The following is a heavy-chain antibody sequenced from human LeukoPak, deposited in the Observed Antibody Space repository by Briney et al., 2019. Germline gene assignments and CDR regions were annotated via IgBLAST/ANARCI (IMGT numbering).Heavy chain of an antibody. J-gene: IGHJ3*02. V-gene: IGHV4-59*01. Sequence: SETLSLTCTVSGDSISSYYWSWIRQPPGKGLEWIGYIYYSGSTNYNPSLKSRVTISVDTSKNQFSLKLSSVTAADTAVYYCARVEAVEMGEAAFDIWGQGTMVTVSS. CDR2: IYYSGST. CDR3: ARVEAVEMGEAAFDI. CDR1: GDSISSYY. D-gene: IGHD3-16*01.